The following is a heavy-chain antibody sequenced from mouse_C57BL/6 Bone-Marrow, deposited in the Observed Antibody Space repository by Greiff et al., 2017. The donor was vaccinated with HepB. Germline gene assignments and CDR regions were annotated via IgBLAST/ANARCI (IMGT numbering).Heavy chain of an antibody. CDR1: GFTFTSYW. V-gene: IGHV1-64*01. CDR2: IHPNSGST. Sequence: QVQLQQPGAELVKPGASVKLSCKASGFTFTSYWMHWVKQRPGQGLEWIGMIHPNSGSTNYNEKFKSKATLTVDKSSSTAYMQLSSLTSEDSAVYYCARSDYYGSSPFDYWGQGTTLTVSS. CDR3: ARSDYYGSSPFDY. J-gene: IGHJ2*01. D-gene: IGHD1-1*01.